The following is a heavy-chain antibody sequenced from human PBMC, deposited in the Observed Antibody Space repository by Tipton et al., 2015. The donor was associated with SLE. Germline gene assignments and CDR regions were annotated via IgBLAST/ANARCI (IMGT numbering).Heavy chain of an antibody. V-gene: IGHV4-59*01. J-gene: IGHJ4*02. CDR1: GGSISTYH. D-gene: IGHD3-9*01. CDR3: ARGSDVLTGSWAYYFEC. CDR2: IYYIGST. Sequence: TLSLTCTVSGGSISTYHWSWIRQPPGKGLEWIGYIYYIGSTNYNPSLKSRVTMSVDTSKNQFSLKLNSVTAADTAVYYCARGSDVLTGSWAYYFECWGQGTLVTVSS.